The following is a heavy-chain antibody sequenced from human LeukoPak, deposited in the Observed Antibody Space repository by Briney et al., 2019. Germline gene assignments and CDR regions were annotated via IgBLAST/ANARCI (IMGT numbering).Heavy chain of an antibody. CDR2: IYYSGST. CDR1: GGSISSSSYY. CDR3: ARQGLGGWFDP. Sequence: SETLSLTCTVSGGSISSSSYYWGWIRQPPGTGLEWIGSIYYSGSTYYNPSLKSRVTISVDTSKNQFSLKLSSVTAADTAVYYCARQGLGGWFDPWGQGTLVTVSS. D-gene: IGHD3/OR15-3a*01. V-gene: IGHV4-39*01. J-gene: IGHJ5*02.